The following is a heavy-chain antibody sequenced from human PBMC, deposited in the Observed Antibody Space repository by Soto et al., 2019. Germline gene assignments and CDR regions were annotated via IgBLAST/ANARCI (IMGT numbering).Heavy chain of an antibody. CDR1: GFTFSSYW. Sequence: EVQLVESGGGLVQPGGSLRLSCAASGFTFSSYWMHWVRQVPGKGLVWVSRINSDGSSTSYADSVKGRFTISRDNAKNMLYLQMNSLSAEDTAVYYCAKSEGYSPTAWFDPWGQGSLVTVSS. V-gene: IGHV3-74*01. D-gene: IGHD5-12*01. CDR3: AKSEGYSPTAWFDP. CDR2: INSDGSST. J-gene: IGHJ5*02.